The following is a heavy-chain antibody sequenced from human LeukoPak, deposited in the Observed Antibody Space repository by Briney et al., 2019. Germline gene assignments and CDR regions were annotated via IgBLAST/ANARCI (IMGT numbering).Heavy chain of an antibody. CDR3: AKEAGSGSSVFLDAFDI. Sequence: GGSLRLSCAASGFTFSSYGMHWVRQAPGKGLEWVAVISYDGSNKYYADSVQGRFTISRDNSKNTVYLQMNSLRAEDTAVYYCAKEAGSGSSVFLDAFDIWGQGTMVTVSS. V-gene: IGHV3-30*18. CDR2: ISYDGSNK. J-gene: IGHJ3*02. D-gene: IGHD3-10*01. CDR1: GFTFSSYG.